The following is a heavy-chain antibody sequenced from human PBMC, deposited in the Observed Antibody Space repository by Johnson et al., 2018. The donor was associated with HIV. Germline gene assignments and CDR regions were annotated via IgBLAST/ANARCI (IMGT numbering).Heavy chain of an antibody. J-gene: IGHJ3*02. D-gene: IGHD1-26*01. CDR1: GFTFSSYA. CDR2: ISSDGSNK. CDR3: ARDGGSTRGDAFDI. Sequence: QVQLVESAGGVVQPAVSLRLSRAASGFTFSSYAMHWVRHAPVKGLALVAVISSDGSNKSYADSVKCRFTISRDNSKNTLYLQMNSLRAEDTAVYYCARDGGSTRGDAFDIWGQGTMVTVSS. V-gene: IGHV3-30-3*01.